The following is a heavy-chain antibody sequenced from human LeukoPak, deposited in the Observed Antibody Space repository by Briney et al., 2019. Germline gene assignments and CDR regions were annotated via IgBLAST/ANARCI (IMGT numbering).Heavy chain of an antibody. D-gene: IGHD3-22*01. CDR2: INHSGST. V-gene: IGHV4-34*01. Sequence: SETLSLTCAVYGGSFSGYYWSWIRQPPGKGLEGIGEINHSGSTNYNPSLKSRVTISVDTSKNQFSLKLSSVTAADTAVYYCARAPHTYYDSSGYAYGGFQHWGQGTLVTVSS. CDR3: ARAPHTYYDSSGYAYGGFQH. CDR1: GGSFSGYY. J-gene: IGHJ1*01.